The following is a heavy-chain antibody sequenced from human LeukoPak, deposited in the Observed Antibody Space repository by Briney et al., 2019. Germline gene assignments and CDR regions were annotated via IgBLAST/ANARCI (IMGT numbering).Heavy chain of an antibody. Sequence: GGSLRLSCAASGFTFSSYSMNWVRQAPGKGLEWVSYISSSSSTINYADSVKGRFTISRDNAKNSLHLQMNSLRAEDTAVYYCARVDCSSTSCYTGFDYWGQGTLVTVSS. V-gene: IGHV3-48*01. CDR2: ISSSSSTI. CDR1: GFTFSSYS. D-gene: IGHD2-2*02. J-gene: IGHJ4*02. CDR3: ARVDCSSTSCYTGFDY.